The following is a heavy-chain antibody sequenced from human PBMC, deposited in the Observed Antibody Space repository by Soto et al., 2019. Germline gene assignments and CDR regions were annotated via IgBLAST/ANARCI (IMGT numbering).Heavy chain of an antibody. CDR1: GGSISSGGYS. Sequence: PSETLSLTCAVSGGSISSGGYSWSWLRQPPGKGLEWIGYIFHSGSTYYNPSLKSRVTISVDGSKNHFSLELSSVTAADTAVYYCARQKGGCITTSCYDYGLDVWGQGTTVTVSS. D-gene: IGHD2-2*01. CDR3: ARQKGGCITTSCYDYGLDV. V-gene: IGHV4-30-2*01. CDR2: IFHSGST. J-gene: IGHJ6*02.